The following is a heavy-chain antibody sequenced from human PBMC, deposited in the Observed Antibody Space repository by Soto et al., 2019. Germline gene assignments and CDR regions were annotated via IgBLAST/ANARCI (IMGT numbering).Heavy chain of an antibody. D-gene: IGHD3-10*01. CDR3: ARTDGSGSFIDY. CDR2: INAGNGNT. J-gene: IGHJ4*02. CDR1: GYTFTSYA. V-gene: IGHV1-3*01. Sequence: GASVKVSCKASGYTFTSYAMHWVRQAPGQRLEWMGWINAGNGNTKYSQNFQGRVTITRDTSASTVYMELSSLRSEDTAVYYCARTDGSGSFIDYWGQGTLVTVSS.